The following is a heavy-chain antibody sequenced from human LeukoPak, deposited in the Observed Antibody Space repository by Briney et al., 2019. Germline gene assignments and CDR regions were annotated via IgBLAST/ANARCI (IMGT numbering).Heavy chain of an antibody. Sequence: GGSLRLSCAASGFTFSSYGMHWVRQAPGKGLEWVAIIWSDGSNKYYADSVKGRFTISRDNSKNTLYLQMNSLRAEDTAVYYCARTYYDSSGNPYYFDYWGQGTLVTVSS. CDR1: GFTFSSYG. V-gene: IGHV3-33*01. J-gene: IGHJ4*02. CDR2: IWSDGSNK. CDR3: ARTYYDSSGNPYYFDY. D-gene: IGHD3-22*01.